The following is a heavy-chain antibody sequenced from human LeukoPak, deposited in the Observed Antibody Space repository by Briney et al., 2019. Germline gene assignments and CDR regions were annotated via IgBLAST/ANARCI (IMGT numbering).Heavy chain of an antibody. V-gene: IGHV4-39*07. CDR3: ARAGTTVTTNWFDP. CDR2: IYYSGST. J-gene: IGHJ5*02. Sequence: SETLSLTCTVSGGSISSSSYYWGWIRQPPGKGLEWIGSIYYSGSTYYNPSLKSRVTTSVDRSNNQFSLKLSSVTAADTAVYYCARAGTTVTTNWFDPWGQGTLVTVSS. CDR1: GGSISSSSYY. D-gene: IGHD4-17*01.